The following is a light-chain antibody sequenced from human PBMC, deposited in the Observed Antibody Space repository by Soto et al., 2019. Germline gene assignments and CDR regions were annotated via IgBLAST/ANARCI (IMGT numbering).Light chain of an antibody. CDR3: ASYAGSRTYV. CDR1: SDIGNYNL. V-gene: IGLV2-23*02. J-gene: IGLJ6*01. CDR2: EVT. Sequence: QSVVTQPASVSGSPGQSVTISCSGSDIGNYNLVSWYQHLPGRAPKLLIFEVTMRPSGISDRFSGSKSASTASLTISGLPAEDEGDYYCASYAGSRTYVFGSGTQLTVL.